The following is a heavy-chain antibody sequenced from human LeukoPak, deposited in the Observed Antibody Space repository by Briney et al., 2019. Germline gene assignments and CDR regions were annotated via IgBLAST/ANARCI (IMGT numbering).Heavy chain of an antibody. D-gene: IGHD3-10*01. J-gene: IGHJ4*02. CDR2: IKEDGSGT. V-gene: IGHV3-7*03. CDR3: ARDYFTDY. CDR1: GFTFSSYW. Sequence: GGSLRLSCAASGFTFSSYWMSWVRQAPGQGLEWVANIKEDGSGTYYVDSVKGRFTISRDNAKNSLYLQMNSLRAEDTAVYYCARDYFTDYWGQGTLVTVSS.